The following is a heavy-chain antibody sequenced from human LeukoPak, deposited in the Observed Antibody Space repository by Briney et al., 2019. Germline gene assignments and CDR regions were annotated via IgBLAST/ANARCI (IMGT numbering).Heavy chain of an antibody. V-gene: IGHV3-53*01. D-gene: IGHD4-23*01. Sequence: GGSLRLSCAASGFTFSSYSMNWVRQAPGKGLEWVSVIYSAGYTYYADSVKGRFTISRDTSKNTVYLQVNTLRAEDTAVYYCATFSYAGNAGGSVGYWGQGTLVTVSS. CDR2: IYSAGYT. CDR3: ATFSYAGNAGGSVGY. J-gene: IGHJ4*02. CDR1: GFTFSSYS.